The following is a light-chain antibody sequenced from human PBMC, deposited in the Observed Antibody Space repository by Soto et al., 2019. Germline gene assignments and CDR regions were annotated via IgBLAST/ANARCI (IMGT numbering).Light chain of an antibody. CDR2: GAS. CDR3: QQYHVWPKWT. CDR1: ESVSIS. J-gene: IGKJ1*01. Sequence: EIVMTQSPATLSVSPGEGATLSCRASESVSISLAWYQHKPGQPPRLLIHGASTRASGIPPRFSGSGSGTEFTLTISSLQSEDSAVYFCQQYHVWPKWTFGPGTKVEI. V-gene: IGKV3D-15*01.